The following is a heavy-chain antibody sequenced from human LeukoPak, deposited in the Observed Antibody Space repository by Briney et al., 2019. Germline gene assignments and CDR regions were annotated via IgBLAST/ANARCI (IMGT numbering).Heavy chain of an antibody. CDR1: GFTFSSYS. V-gene: IGHV3-21*01. CDR2: ISSSSSYI. Sequence: PGGSLRLSCAASGFTFSSYSMNWVRLAPGKGLEWVSSISSSSSYIYYADSVKGRFTISRDNAKNSLYLQMNSLRAEDTAVYYCARDDYYYDSSGYSAGEDYWGQGTLVTVSS. J-gene: IGHJ4*02. CDR3: ARDDYYYDSSGYSAGEDY. D-gene: IGHD3-22*01.